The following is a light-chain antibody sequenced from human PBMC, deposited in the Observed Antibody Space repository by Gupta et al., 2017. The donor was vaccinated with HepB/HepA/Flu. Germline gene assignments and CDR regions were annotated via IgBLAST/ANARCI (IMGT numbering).Light chain of an antibody. CDR2: GAS. J-gene: IGKJ3*01. Sequence: IELIQSPGTLSLSPGERATLQCRASQLVSSSYLAWYQQKPGQAPRLLIYGASSRVTGIPDRFSGSGSGTDFTLTISRLEPEDVAVYYCQQYGSTLFTFGPGTKVDIK. CDR3: QQYGSTLFT. V-gene: IGKV3-20*01. CDR1: QLVSSSY.